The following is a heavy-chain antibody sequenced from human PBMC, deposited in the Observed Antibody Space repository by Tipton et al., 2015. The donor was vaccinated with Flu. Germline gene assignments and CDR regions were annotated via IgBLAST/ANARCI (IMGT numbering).Heavy chain of an antibody. Sequence: TLSLTCTVSGNSIRSANYYWGWIRQPPGKGLEWIGNVHRTGTTYFNPSLTSRVTISVDRSKNQFSLRLTSVTAADTAVYYCARRDYSNYVSEPKNWFDSWGQGTLVTVSS. CDR2: VHRTGTT. V-gene: IGHV4-38-2*02. CDR1: GNSIRSANYY. CDR3: ARRDYSNYVSEPKNWFDS. J-gene: IGHJ5*01. D-gene: IGHD4-11*01.